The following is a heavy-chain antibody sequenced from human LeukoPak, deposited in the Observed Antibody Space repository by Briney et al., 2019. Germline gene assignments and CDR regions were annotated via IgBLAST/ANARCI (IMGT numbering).Heavy chain of an antibody. J-gene: IGHJ4*02. Sequence: GGSLRLSCSASGFTFSTYAMHWDRQAPGKGLEYVSAITSSGGSTYYADSVKGRFTISRDNSKNTLYLRMNSLRAEDTAVYYCARDSGYDLRPTLDYWGQGTLVTVSS. V-gene: IGHV3-64*04. CDR3: ARDSGYDLRPTLDY. CDR2: ITSSGGST. D-gene: IGHD5-12*01. CDR1: GFTFSTYA.